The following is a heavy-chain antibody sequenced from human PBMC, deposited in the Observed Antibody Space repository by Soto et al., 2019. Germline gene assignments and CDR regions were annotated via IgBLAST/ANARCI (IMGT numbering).Heavy chain of an antibody. CDR2: ISSSSSYI. CDR3: ARVERAYCGGDCYDY. CDR1: EFTFSSYS. Sequence: EVQLVESGGGLVKPGGSLRPSCAASEFTFSSYSMNWVRQAPGKGLEWVSSISSSSSYIYYADSVKGRFTISRDNAKNSLYLQMNSLRAEDTAVYYCARVERAYCGGDCYDYWGQGTLVTVSS. D-gene: IGHD2-21*01. V-gene: IGHV3-21*01. J-gene: IGHJ4*02.